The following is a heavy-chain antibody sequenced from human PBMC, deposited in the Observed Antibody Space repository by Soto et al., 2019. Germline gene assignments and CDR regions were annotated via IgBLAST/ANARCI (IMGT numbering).Heavy chain of an antibody. CDR2: ISYDGSNK. CDR1: GFTFSSYA. CDR3: AKNPTGVSATMDFDY. D-gene: IGHD1-26*01. V-gene: IGHV3-30-3*02. J-gene: IGHJ4*02. Sequence: PGGSLRLSCAASGFTFSSYAMHWVRQAPGKGLEWVAVISYDGSNKYYADSVKGRFTISRDNSKNTLYLQMNSLRAEDTAVYYCAKNPTGVSATMDFDYWGLGTLVTVSS.